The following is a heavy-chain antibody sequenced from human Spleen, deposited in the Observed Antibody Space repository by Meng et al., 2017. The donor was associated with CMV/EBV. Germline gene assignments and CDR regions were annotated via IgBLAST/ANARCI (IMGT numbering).Heavy chain of an antibody. J-gene: IGHJ5*02. Sequence: FTGYYMHWVRQAPGQGLEWMGWINPNSGGTNYAQKFQGRVTMTRDTSISTAYMELSRLRSDDTAVYYCARNYDSSGYYYLNNWFDPWGQGTLVTVSS. CDR2: INPNSGGT. CDR1: FTGYY. V-gene: IGHV1-2*02. CDR3: ARNYDSSGYYYLNNWFDP. D-gene: IGHD3-22*01.